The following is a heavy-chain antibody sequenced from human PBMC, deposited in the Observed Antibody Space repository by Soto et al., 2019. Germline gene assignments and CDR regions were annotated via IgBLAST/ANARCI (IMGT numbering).Heavy chain of an antibody. V-gene: IGHV1-24*01. CDR3: ATNPDILTGYWKFDY. D-gene: IGHD3-9*01. CDR2: FDPEDGET. CDR1: GYTLTELS. Sequence: GASVKVSCKVSGYTLTELSMHWVRQAPGKGLEWVGGFDPEDGETIYAQKFQGRVTMTEDTSTDTAYMELSSLRSEDTAVYYCATNPDILTGYWKFDYWGQGTLVTVSS. J-gene: IGHJ4*02.